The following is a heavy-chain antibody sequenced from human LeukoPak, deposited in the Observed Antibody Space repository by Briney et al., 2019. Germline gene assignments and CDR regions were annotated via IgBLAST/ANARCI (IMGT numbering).Heavy chain of an antibody. V-gene: IGHV3-30*18. Sequence: GGSLRLSCAASGFTFSSYAMHWVRQAPVKGLEWVAVISYDGFNTNYTDSVRGRFTISRDNSRNTLYLQMNSLRAEDTAVYYCAKIKSSETTDYWGQGTLVTVSS. CDR1: GFTFSSYA. CDR3: AKIKSSETTDY. D-gene: IGHD3-22*01. CDR2: ISYDGFNT. J-gene: IGHJ4*02.